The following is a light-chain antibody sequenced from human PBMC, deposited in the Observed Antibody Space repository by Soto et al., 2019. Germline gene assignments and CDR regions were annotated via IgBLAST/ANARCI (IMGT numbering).Light chain of an antibody. Sequence: SVLTQPASVYGSPGQWITISCTGTSSDVGGYNYVSWYQHHPGKAPKLIIYDVTNRPSGVSNPFSGSKSGNTASLTISGLQPEDEADYYCSSYTTSNTRQIVFGTGTKVTVL. CDR3: SSYTTSNTRQIV. J-gene: IGLJ1*01. CDR1: SSDVGGYNY. V-gene: IGLV2-14*03. CDR2: DVT.